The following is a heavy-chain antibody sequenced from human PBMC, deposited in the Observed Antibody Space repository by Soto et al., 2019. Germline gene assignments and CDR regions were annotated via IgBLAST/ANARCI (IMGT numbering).Heavy chain of an antibody. CDR1: GFTFSSYS. V-gene: IGHV3-21*01. CDR3: ARDGTTGVPPFDY. Sequence: EVQLVESGGGLVKPGGSLRLSCAASGFTFSSYSMNWVRQAPGKGLEWVSSISSSSSYIYYADSVKGRFTISRDNAKNSLYLQMNSLRAEDTAVYYCARDGTTGVPPFDYGGQGTLVTVSS. CDR2: ISSSSSYI. J-gene: IGHJ4*02. D-gene: IGHD4-17*01.